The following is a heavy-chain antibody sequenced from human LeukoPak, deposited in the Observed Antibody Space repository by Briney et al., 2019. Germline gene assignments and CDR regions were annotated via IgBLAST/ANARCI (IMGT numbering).Heavy chain of an antibody. J-gene: IGHJ4*02. CDR1: GFTFSNAW. CDR3: TTVDTAYVFDY. CDR2: IKSKTDGGTT. V-gene: IGHV3-15*01. D-gene: IGHD5-18*01. Sequence: SGGSLRLACAASGFTFSNAWMSWVRQAPGKGLEWVGRIKSKTDGGTTDYAAPVKGRFTISRDDSKNTLYLQMNSLKTEDTAVYYCTTVDTAYVFDYWGQGTLVTVSS.